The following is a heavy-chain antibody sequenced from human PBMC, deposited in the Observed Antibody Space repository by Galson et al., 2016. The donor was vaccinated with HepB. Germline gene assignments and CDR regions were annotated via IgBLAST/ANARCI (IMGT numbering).Heavy chain of an antibody. V-gene: IGHV3-64D*06. CDR2: ISGNGGST. CDR1: GFTSSFYA. D-gene: IGHD6-19*01. CDR3: VKGGGYSSGWHKGAFDY. J-gene: IGHJ4*02. Sequence: SLRLSCAASGFTSSFYAMHWVRQAPGKGLEYVSAISGNGGSTYYEDSVKGRFTISRDNSKNTLYLKMSSLRTEDTAVSYCVKGGGYSSGWHKGAFDYWGQGTLVTVSS.